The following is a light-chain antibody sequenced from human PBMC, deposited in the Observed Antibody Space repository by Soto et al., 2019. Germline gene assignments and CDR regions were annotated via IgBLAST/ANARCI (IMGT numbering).Light chain of an antibody. V-gene: IGKV3-20*01. J-gene: IGKJ4*01. Sequence: EIVLTQSPGTLSLSPGERATLSCRASQSVSSSYLAWYQQKPGQAPRLLIYGASSRATGIPDRFSGSGSGTDFTLTISRLEPEDLAVYYCQQYGSSPTFGGGT. CDR2: GAS. CDR3: QQYGSSPT. CDR1: QSVSSSY.